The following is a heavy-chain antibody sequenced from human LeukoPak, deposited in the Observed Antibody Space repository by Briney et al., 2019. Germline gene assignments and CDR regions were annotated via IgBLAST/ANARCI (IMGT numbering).Heavy chain of an antibody. CDR3: ARLYYDFWSGYYKALNWFDP. J-gene: IGHJ5*02. V-gene: IGHV4-31*03. CDR1: GGSISSGGYY. Sequence: SETLSLTCTVSGGSISSGGYYWSWIRQHPGKGLEWIGYIYYSGSNYYNPSLKSRVTISVDTSKNQFSLKLSSVTAADTAVYYCARLYYDFWSGYYKALNWFDPWGQGTLVTVSS. CDR2: IYYSGSN. D-gene: IGHD3-3*01.